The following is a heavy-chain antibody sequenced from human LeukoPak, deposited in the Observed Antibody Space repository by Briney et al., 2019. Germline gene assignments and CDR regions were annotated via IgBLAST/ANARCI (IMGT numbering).Heavy chain of an antibody. CDR3: ARDSCSGGSCYWDNLLSDY. V-gene: IGHV1-18*01. CDR2: ISAYNGNT. Sequence: ASVKVSCKASGYTFTSYGISWVRQAPGQGLEWMGWISAYNGNTNYAQKLQGRVTMTTDTSTSTAYMELRSLRSDDTAVYYCARDSCSGGSCYWDNLLSDYWGQGTLVTVSS. J-gene: IGHJ4*02. D-gene: IGHD2-15*01. CDR1: GYTFTSYG.